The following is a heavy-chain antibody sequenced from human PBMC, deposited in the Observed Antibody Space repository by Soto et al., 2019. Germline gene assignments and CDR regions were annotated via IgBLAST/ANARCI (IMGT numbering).Heavy chain of an antibody. Sequence: GGSLRLSCAASGFTFSSYAMSWVRQAPGKGLEWVSAISGSGGSTYYADSVKGRFTISRDNSKNTLYLQMNSLRAEDTAVYYCAKGVVDSGYARYYYYMDVWGKGTTVTVSS. CDR1: GFTFSSYA. CDR2: ISGSGGST. CDR3: AKGVVDSGYARYYYYMDV. V-gene: IGHV3-23*01. J-gene: IGHJ6*03. D-gene: IGHD5-12*01.